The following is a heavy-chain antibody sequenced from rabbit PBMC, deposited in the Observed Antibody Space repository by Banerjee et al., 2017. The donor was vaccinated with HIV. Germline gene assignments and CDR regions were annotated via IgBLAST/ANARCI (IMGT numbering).Heavy chain of an antibody. CDR2: IYTGSSGST. V-gene: IGHV1S40*01. Sequence: QSLEESGGDLVKPGASLTLTCTASGFSFSSYWIYWVRQAPGKGLEWIACIYTGSSGSTAYATWARGRFTISKTSPTTVTLQMTSLTAADTATYFCARDFFSGYAGYGYAYTRLDLWGPGTLVTVS. CDR3: ARDFFSGYAGYGYAYTRLDL. J-gene: IGHJ3*01. D-gene: IGHD6-1*01. CDR1: GFSFSSYW.